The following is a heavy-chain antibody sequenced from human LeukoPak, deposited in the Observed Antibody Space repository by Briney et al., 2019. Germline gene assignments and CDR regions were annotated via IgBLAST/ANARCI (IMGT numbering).Heavy chain of an antibody. CDR2: IYTSGST. J-gene: IGHJ3*01. V-gene: IGHV4-4*07. Sequence: SETLSLTCTVSGGSISSYYWSWIRQPAGKGLEWIGRIYTSGSTNYNPSLKSRVTMSVDKSTNQLSLKLSSVTSADTAVYSCARLLDNDISGDPDTFDVWGQGTTVIVSS. CDR1: GGSISSYY. D-gene: IGHD3-22*01. CDR3: ARLLDNDISGDPDTFDV.